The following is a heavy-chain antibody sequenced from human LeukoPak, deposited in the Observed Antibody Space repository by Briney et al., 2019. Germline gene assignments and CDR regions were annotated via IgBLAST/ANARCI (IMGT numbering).Heavy chain of an antibody. CDR1: GYTFTGYD. J-gene: IGHJ4*02. V-gene: IGHV1-2*02. CDR3: TRGYEQVPDY. D-gene: IGHD1-14*01. Sequence: ASVKVSCKASGYTFTGYDMHWVRQAPGQRLEWMGWINPNSGGTYYAQKFQGRVTMTRDTSISTAYMELSRLRSDDTAVYYCTRGYEQVPDYWGQGSLVTVSS. CDR2: INPNSGGT.